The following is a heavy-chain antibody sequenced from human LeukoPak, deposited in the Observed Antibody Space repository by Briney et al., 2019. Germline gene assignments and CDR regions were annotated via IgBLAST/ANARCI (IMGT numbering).Heavy chain of an antibody. CDR3: ARRGDSPMIGDH. D-gene: IGHD3-10*02. V-gene: IGHV3-48*03. J-gene: IGHJ4*02. CDR2: LSNTGNI. CDR1: GLIFSSYG. Sequence: GGSLRLSCAASGLIFSSYGMNWVRQAPGKGLEWLSYLSNTGNIHYAQSVKGRFTISRDNAKSSLYLQMDGLRAEDTAVYYCARRGDSPMIGDHWGQGILVTVAS.